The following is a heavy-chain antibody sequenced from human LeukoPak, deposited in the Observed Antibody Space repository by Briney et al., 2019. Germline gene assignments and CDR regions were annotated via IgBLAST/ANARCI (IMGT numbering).Heavy chain of an antibody. CDR3: ARHGGGGRAFDI. CDR1: GGSMSSYY. V-gene: IGHV4-4*09. Sequence: TSETLSLTCTVSGGSMSSYYWSWLRQPPGKGVEWFVYIYTTGTPNYTPSLKSLVTISVDTSNNQCSLNLSSVTAADTAVYYCARHGGGGRAFDIWGQGTMVTVSS. CDR2: IYTTGTP. D-gene: IGHD3-16*01. J-gene: IGHJ3*02.